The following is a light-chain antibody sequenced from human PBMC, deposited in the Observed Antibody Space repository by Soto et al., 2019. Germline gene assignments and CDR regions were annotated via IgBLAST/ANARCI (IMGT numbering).Light chain of an antibody. CDR1: QTVGIY. V-gene: IGKV3-20*01. CDR2: DAS. Sequence: EIVLTQSPSTLSLSPGERATLSCRASQTVGIYLAWYQQKPGQAPRLLIYDASSRAAGIPARFSGSGSGTDITPPISALEHEDFAVSYCQQYGRSLTWTFGPGTKVDIK. J-gene: IGKJ1*01. CDR3: QQYGRSLTWT.